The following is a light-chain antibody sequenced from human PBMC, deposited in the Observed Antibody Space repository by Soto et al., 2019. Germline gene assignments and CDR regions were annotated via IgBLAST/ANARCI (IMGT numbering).Light chain of an antibody. J-gene: IGKJ2*01. CDR2: KAS. Sequence: DIQMTQSPSTLSASVGDTVTITCRASQSISNWLAWYQQKPGQAPKLLIHKASTLESGSTSRFSCSGSGTVFTHTISSLQPDDFASFYCQQYDRFPYTFGQGTKLEIK. V-gene: IGKV1-5*03. CDR3: QQYDRFPYT. CDR1: QSISNW.